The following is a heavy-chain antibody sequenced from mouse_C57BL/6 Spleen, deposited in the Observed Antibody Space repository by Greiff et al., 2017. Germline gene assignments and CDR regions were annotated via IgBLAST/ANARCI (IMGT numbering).Heavy chain of an antibody. Sequence: EVQLVESGPGLVKPSQSLSLTCSVTGYSITSGYYWNWIRQFPGNKLEWMGYISYDGSNNYNPSLKNRISITRDTSKNQFFLKLNSVTTEDTATYYCAPIYDGYFAWFAYWGQGTLVTVSA. V-gene: IGHV3-6*01. CDR2: ISYDGSN. D-gene: IGHD2-3*01. CDR3: APIYDGYFAWFAY. J-gene: IGHJ3*01. CDR1: GYSITSGYY.